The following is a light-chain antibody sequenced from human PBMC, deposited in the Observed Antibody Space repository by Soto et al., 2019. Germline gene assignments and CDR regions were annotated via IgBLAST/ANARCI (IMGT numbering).Light chain of an antibody. Sequence: EIVLAQSPGTLSLSPGERATLSCRASESVSSNLAWYQQKPGQAPRLLIYGASTRATGIPARFSGSGSGTEFTLTISSLQSEDFAVYYCQQYNNWPQVTFGGGTKVDIK. CDR1: ESVSSN. CDR3: QQYNNWPQVT. V-gene: IGKV3-15*01. J-gene: IGKJ4*01. CDR2: GAS.